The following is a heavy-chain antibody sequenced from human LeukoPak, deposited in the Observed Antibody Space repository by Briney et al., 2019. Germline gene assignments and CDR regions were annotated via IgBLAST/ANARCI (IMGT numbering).Heavy chain of an antibody. CDR1: GFIFSSYE. CDR2: ISSSGSTI. J-gene: IGHJ4*02. V-gene: IGHV3-48*03. CDR3: AGLSGYRSFDY. D-gene: IGHD3-3*01. Sequence: PGGSLRLSCVASGFIFSSYEMNWVRQAPGKGLEWVSYISSSGSTIYYADSVKGRFTISRDNAKNSLYLQMNSLRAEDTAVYYCAGLSGYRSFDYWGQGTLVTVSS.